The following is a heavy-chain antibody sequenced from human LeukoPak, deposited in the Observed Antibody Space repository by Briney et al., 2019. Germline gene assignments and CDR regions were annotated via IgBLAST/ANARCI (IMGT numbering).Heavy chain of an antibody. D-gene: IGHD6-13*01. CDR3: AKSESSWYSPFDY. CDR2: ISSSSSPI. V-gene: IGHV3-48*04. CDR1: GFTFSSYS. J-gene: IGHJ4*02. Sequence: GGSLRLSCAASGFTFSSYSMNWVRQAPGKGLEWVSYISSSSSPIYYADSVKGRFTISRDNAKNSLYLQTNSLRAEDTAVYYCAKSESSWYSPFDYWGQGTLVTVSS.